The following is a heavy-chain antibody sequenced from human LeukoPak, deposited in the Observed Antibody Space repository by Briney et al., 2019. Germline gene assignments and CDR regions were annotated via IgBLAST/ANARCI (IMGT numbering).Heavy chain of an antibody. CDR2: ISSSGSTI. CDR3: VRDNTNYNNYHGMDV. J-gene: IGHJ6*02. D-gene: IGHD2-8*01. Sequence: PGGSLRLSCAASGFTFSSYEMNWVRQAPGKGLEWVSYISSSGSTIYYADSVKGRFTISRDNAKNSLYLQMNSLRAEDTAVYYCVRDNTNYNNYHGMDVWGQGTTVTVSS. CDR1: GFTFSSYE. V-gene: IGHV3-48*03.